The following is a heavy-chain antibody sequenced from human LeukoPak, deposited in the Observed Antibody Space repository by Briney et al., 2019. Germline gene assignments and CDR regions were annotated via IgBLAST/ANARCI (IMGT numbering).Heavy chain of an antibody. CDR1: SGSISSSSYY. V-gene: IGHV4-39*01. CDR3: AIQKMDGPDH. J-gene: IGHJ5*02. Sequence: PSETLSLTCTVSSGSISSSSYYWGWIRQPPGKGLEWIGSIYYSGSTYYNPSLKSRVTIFVDTSKNQFSLKLSSVTAAGTAVYYCAIQKMDGPDHWGQGTLVTVSS. D-gene: IGHD2-8*01. CDR2: IYYSGST.